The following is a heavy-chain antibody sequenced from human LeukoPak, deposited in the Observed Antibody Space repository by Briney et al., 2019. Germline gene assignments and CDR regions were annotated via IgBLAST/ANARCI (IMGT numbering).Heavy chain of an antibody. J-gene: IGHJ4*02. CDR2: IGNNGGGI. V-gene: IGHV3-23*01. D-gene: IGHD7-27*01. CDR1: XFTFSTYT. CDR3: AIDPNWGTHS. Sequence: GSLRLSCAASXFTFSTYTMYWVRHPPGKRLEWVSIIGNNGGGIHYADSVRGRFTISRDNSKNALYLQMNSLRVEDTAVYYCAIDPNWGTHSWGQGVLVTVSS.